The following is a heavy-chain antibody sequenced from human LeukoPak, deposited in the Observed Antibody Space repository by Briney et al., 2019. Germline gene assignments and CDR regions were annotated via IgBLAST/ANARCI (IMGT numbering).Heavy chain of an antibody. CDR2: ISGSGGST. V-gene: IGHV3-23*01. D-gene: IGHD5-18*01. J-gene: IGHJ4*02. CDR3: AKDRRGYSYGPNPYYFDY. CDR1: GFTFSSYA. Sequence: PGASLRLSCAASGFTFSSYAMSWVRQAPGKGLEWVSAISGSGGSTYYADSVKGRFTIPRDNSKNTLYLQMNSLRAEDTAVYYCAKDRRGYSYGPNPYYFDYWGQGTLVTVSS.